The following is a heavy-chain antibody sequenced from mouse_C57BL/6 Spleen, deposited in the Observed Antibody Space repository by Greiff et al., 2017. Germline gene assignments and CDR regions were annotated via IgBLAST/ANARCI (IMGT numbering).Heavy chain of an antibody. J-gene: IGHJ4*01. D-gene: IGHD2-4*01. V-gene: IGHV5-16*01. CDR2: INYDGSST. CDR3: ARGYYDYDALTGTGAMDY. Sequence: EVKLMESEGGLVQPGSSMKLSCTASGFTFSDYYMAWVRQVPEKGLEWVANINYDGSSTYYLDSLKSRFIISRDNAKNILSLQMSSLKSEDTATYYCARGYYDYDALTGTGAMDYWGQGTSVTVSS. CDR1: GFTFSDYY.